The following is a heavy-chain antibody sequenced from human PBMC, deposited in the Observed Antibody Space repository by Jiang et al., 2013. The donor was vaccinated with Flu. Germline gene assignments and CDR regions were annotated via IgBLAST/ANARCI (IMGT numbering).Heavy chain of an antibody. J-gene: IGHJ6*02. CDR1: GFTFSSYG. CDR2: ISYDGSNK. CDR3: AKVYYGSSPYYYYYYGMDV. Sequence: GVVQPGRSLRLSCAASGFTFSSYGMHWVRQAPGKGLEWVAVISYDGSNKYYADSVKGRFTISRDNSKNTLYLQMNSLRAEDTAVYYCAKVYYGSSPYYYYYYGMDVWGQGTTVTVSS. D-gene: IGHD3-10*01. V-gene: IGHV3-30*18.